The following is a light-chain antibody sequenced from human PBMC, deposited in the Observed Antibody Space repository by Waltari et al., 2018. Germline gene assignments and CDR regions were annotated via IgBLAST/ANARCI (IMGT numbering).Light chain of an antibody. CDR2: GNT. Sequence: QSVLTPPPSASGTPGQRVTTSCSGSSSDIGGNYVYWYKQLPGTAPKLLIYGNTQRPSGVPDRFSGSKSGTSASLAISDLRSEDEADYYCAAWDDNLLYVFGTGTKVTVL. J-gene: IGLJ1*01. CDR1: SSDIGGNY. CDR3: AAWDDNLLYV. V-gene: IGLV1-47*01.